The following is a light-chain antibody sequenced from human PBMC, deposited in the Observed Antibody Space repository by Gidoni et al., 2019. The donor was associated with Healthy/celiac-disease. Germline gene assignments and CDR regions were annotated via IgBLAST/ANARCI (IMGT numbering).Light chain of an antibody. J-gene: IGKJ2*01. V-gene: IGKV1-5*03. CDR1: QSISSW. CDR2: QAS. Sequence: DIQLTQPPSTLSASVGDRVTLTCRASQSISSWFAWYQQKPGKAPKLLIYQASSLESGVPSRFSGSGSGTEFTFTISSLQPDDFATYYCQQYDSYLYTFGEGTKLEIK. CDR3: QQYDSYLYT.